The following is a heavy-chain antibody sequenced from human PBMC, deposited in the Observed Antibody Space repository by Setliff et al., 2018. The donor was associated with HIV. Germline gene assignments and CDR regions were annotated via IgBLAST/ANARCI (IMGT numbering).Heavy chain of an antibody. V-gene: IGHV1-69*04. J-gene: IGHJ4*02. CDR3: ARDYYDSSGYIFFPGLPDY. CDR2: IIPILGVA. Sequence: GASVKVSCKASRSTFNSHTINWVRQAPGQGLDWMGRIIPILGVANYAQRFQGRVTMTRDTSISTAYMELSRLRSDDTAVYYCARDYYDSSGYIFFPGLPDYWGQGTLVTVSS. CDR1: RSTFNSHT. D-gene: IGHD3-22*01.